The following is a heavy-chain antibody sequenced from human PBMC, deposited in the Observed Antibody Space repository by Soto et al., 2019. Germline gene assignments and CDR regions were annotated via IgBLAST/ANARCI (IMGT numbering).Heavy chain of an antibody. Sequence: GESLKISCKGSGYSFTSYWIAWVRQMPGKGLEWMGIIYPGDSDTRYSPSFQGQVTISADKSNSTAYLQWSSLKASDTAMYYCATHPYSGSPSLDYWGQGTLVTVSS. D-gene: IGHD1-26*01. V-gene: IGHV5-51*01. CDR3: ATHPYSGSPSLDY. CDR1: GYSFTSYW. J-gene: IGHJ4*02. CDR2: IYPGDSDT.